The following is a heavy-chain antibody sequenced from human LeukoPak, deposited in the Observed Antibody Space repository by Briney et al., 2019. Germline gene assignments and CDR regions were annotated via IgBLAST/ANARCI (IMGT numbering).Heavy chain of an antibody. CDR1: GGSISSYY. V-gene: IGHV4-59*01. Sequence: SETLSLTCTVSGGSISSYYWSWIRQPPGKGLEWIGYIYYSGGTSNNPSLKSRVTISLDTSKNQFSLKLNSVTAADTAVYYCARGWYLDLWGRGTLVTVSS. CDR2: IYYSGGT. CDR3: ARGWYLDL. J-gene: IGHJ2*01.